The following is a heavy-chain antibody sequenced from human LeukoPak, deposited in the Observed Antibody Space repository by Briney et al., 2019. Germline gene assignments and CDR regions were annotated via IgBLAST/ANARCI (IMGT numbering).Heavy chain of an antibody. CDR2: INWNGSGA. J-gene: IGHJ4*02. V-gene: IGHV3-20*04. CDR1: GFTFDDYG. Sequence: GGSLRLSCAASGFTFDDYGMSWVRHAPGKGLEWVSGINWNGSGAGYADSVKGRFTISRDNAKNSLYLQMNSLRAEDTAVYYCARVRSAVARDWGQGTLVTVSS. CDR3: ARVRSAVARD. D-gene: IGHD6-19*01.